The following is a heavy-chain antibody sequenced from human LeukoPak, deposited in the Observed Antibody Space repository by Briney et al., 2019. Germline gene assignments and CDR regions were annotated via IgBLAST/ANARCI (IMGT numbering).Heavy chain of an antibody. CDR1: GYTFTSYG. J-gene: IGHJ4*02. D-gene: IGHD6-6*01. CDR3: ARDTPSSIAALTIFDY. CDR2: ISAYNGNT. V-gene: IGHV1-18*01. Sequence: ASVKVSCKASGYTFTSYGISWVRQAPGQRRDWVGWISAYNGNTNYAQKLQGRVTMTTDTSTSTAYMELRSLRSDDTAVYYCARDTPSSIAALTIFDYWGQGTLVTVSS.